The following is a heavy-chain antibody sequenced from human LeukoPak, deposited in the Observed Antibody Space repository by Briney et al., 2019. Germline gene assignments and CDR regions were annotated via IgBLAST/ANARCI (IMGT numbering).Heavy chain of an antibody. D-gene: IGHD6-25*01. V-gene: IGHV1-69*04. CDR1: GGTFSSYA. Sequence: ASVKVSCKASGGTFSSYAISWVRQAPGQGLEWMGRIIPILGIANYVQKFQGRVTITADKSTSTAYMELSSLGSEDTAVYYCARGLSAAPDAFDIWGQGTMVTVSS. CDR2: IIPILGIA. CDR3: ARGLSAAPDAFDI. J-gene: IGHJ3*02.